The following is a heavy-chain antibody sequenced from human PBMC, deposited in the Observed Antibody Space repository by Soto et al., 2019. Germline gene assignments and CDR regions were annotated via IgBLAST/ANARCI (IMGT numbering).Heavy chain of an antibody. Sequence: LRLSCAASEFTVTNNEMSWVRQAPGKGLEWVSILYSGGNTYYADSVEGRFTISRDGSKNTLYLHMNSLRAEDTAVYYCALRRVAYADFWGQGTRVTVSS. CDR1: EFTVTNNE. V-gene: IGHV3-53*01. J-gene: IGHJ4*02. CDR3: ALRRVAYADF. CDR2: LYSGGNT. D-gene: IGHD2-2*01.